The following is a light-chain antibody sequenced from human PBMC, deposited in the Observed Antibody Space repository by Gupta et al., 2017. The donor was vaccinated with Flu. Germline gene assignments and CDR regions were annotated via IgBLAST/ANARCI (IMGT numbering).Light chain of an antibody. Sequence: DVVMTQSPLSLPVTLGQPASTSCRSSQSLVYSDGNTYLNWFQQRPGQSPRRLISQVSSRDAGVSDRLSGSGSGNDVTLEISSGEEEDDGVYYFRQSTYWPPYTFGQGTKLEIK. V-gene: IGKV2-30*01. CDR1: QSLVYSDGNTY. CDR3: RQSTYWPPYT. J-gene: IGKJ2*01. CDR2: QVS.